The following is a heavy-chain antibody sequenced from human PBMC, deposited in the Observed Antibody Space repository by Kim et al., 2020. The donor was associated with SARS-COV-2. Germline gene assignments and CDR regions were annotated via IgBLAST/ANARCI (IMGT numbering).Heavy chain of an antibody. J-gene: IGHJ4*02. CDR1: GFTFSDYY. D-gene: IGHD4-17*01. V-gene: IGHV3-11*01. CDR3: ANNLLGVTTPPDY. Sequence: GGSLRLSCAASGFTFSDYYMSWIRQAPGKGLEWVSYISSSGSTIYYADSVKGRFTISRDNAKNSLYLQMNSLRAEDTAVYYCANNLLGVTTPPDYWGQGTLVTVSS. CDR2: ISSSGSTI.